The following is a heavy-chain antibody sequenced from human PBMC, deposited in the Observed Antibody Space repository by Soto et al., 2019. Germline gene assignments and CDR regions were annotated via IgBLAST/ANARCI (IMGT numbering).Heavy chain of an antibody. CDR2: IYWDDNK. D-gene: IGHD1-20*01. V-gene: IGHV2-5*02. CDR1: GFSLSNRGMG. J-gene: IGHJ3*02. CDR3: ANRMTGTTDDAFDI. Sequence: GSGPTLVNPTQTLTLTCTFSGFSLSNRGMGVGWIRQPPGKALEWLALIYWDDNKRYSPSLKSRLTIAKDTSKNQVVLTMTNMDPVDTSTYYCANRMTGTTDDAFDIWGQGTMVTVSS.